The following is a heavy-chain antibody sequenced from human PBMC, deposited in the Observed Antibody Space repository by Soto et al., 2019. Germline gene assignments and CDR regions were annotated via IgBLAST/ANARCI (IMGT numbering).Heavy chain of an antibody. CDR1: GFTFSRQA. J-gene: IGHJ4*02. CDR2: IWYHGIDK. V-gene: IGHV3-33*01. Sequence: QVQLVESGGGVGQPERSLRLSCAASGFTFSRQAMHWVRQAPGRGLEWVAVIWYHGIDKYYADSVKGRFTISRDNSKNTVYLQMNSLRGEDTAVYYCATGFLGLCTGGNCPLDYWGQGTLVTVSS. CDR3: ATGFLGLCTGGNCPLDY. D-gene: IGHD2-15*01.